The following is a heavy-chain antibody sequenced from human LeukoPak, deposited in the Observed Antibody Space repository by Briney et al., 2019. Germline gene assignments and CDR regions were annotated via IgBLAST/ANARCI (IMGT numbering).Heavy chain of an antibody. J-gene: IGHJ4*02. D-gene: IGHD3-22*01. Sequence: GASVKVSCKASGYTFTDYYMLWVRQAPGQGVEWLGWINPNSGGTNYAQKFQGRVTMTRDTSISTAYMELSRLRTDDTAEYYCAREYYDSSAYNQDAIDYWGQGTLVTVSS. CDR3: AREYYDSSAYNQDAIDY. CDR2: INPNSGGT. V-gene: IGHV1-2*02. CDR1: GYTFTDYY.